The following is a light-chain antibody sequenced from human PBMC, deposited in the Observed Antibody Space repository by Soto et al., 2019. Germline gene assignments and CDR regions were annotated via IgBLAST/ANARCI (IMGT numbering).Light chain of an antibody. Sequence: DIQMTQSPSTLSASVEDRVTITCRASQSISTYLNWYQQKPGKAPKLLIYAASSLQSGVPSRFSGSGSGTDFTLTISSLQPEDFATYYCQHSYDTPLTFGGGTKVDIK. J-gene: IGKJ4*01. CDR2: AAS. CDR1: QSISTY. V-gene: IGKV1-39*01. CDR3: QHSYDTPLT.